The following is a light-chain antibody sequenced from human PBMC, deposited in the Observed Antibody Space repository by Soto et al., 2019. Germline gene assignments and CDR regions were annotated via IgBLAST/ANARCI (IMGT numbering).Light chain of an antibody. CDR3: QQRSNWPPLT. V-gene: IGKV3-11*01. CDR2: DAS. CDR1: QSVSSY. J-gene: IGKJ4*01. Sequence: EIVLTQSPATLSLSPGERATLSCRASQSVSSYLAWYQQKPGQAPRLLIYDASNGATGIPARFSGSGSGTDFTLPISSLEPEDFAVYYCQQRSNWPPLTFGGGTKVEIK.